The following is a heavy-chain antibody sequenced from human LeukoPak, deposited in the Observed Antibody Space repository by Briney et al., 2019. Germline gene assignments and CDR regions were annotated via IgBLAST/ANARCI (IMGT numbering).Heavy chain of an antibody. CDR3: ARDMVEWRQLGTSDY. Sequence: PGGSLRLSCAASGFTFSSYAMSWVRQAPGKGLEWVSAISGSGGSTYYADSVKGRFTISRDNAKNSLYLQMSSLRAEDTAVYYCARDMVEWRQLGTSDYWGQGTLVTVSS. D-gene: IGHD6-13*01. CDR1: GFTFSSYA. CDR2: ISGSGGST. J-gene: IGHJ4*02. V-gene: IGHV3-23*01.